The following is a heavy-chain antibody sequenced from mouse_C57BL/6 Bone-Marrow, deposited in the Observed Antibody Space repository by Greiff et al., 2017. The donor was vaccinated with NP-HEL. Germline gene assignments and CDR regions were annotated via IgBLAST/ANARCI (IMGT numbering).Heavy chain of an antibody. CDR2: INPNNGGT. D-gene: IGHD1-1*01. J-gene: IGHJ2*01. V-gene: IGHV1-22*01. CDR1: GYTFTDYN. Sequence: EVQRVESGPELVKPGASVKMSCKASGYTFTDYNMHWVKQSHGKSLEWIGYINPNNGGTSYNQKFKGKATLTVNKSSSTAYMELRSLTSEDSAVYYCARSTTVFDYWGQGTTLTVSS. CDR3: ARSTTVFDY.